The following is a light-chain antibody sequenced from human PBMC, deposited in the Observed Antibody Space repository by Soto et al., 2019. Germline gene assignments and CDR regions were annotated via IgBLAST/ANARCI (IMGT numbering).Light chain of an antibody. CDR2: ATS. V-gene: IGKV1-39*01. CDR3: QQYDGSPRT. Sequence: DIQMTQSPSSLSASVGDRFTITCRASQSISTYLIWYQQKPGKAPKLLIYATSSLQSGVPSRFSGSGSGTDFTLTITRLEPEDFAVYHCQQYDGSPRTFGQGTKVDIK. J-gene: IGKJ1*01. CDR1: QSISTY.